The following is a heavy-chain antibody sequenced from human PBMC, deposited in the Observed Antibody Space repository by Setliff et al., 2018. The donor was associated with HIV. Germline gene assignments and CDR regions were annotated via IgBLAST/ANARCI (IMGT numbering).Heavy chain of an antibody. D-gene: IGHD2-15*01. CDR1: GGIGTYA. CDR2: SIPNYSVE. Sequence: SVKVSCKASGGIGTYAISWVRQAPGQGLEWMGGSIPNYSVETQKFRDRVSIYVDQSRRTAYMELRNLRFDDTALYFCARGGRWWGPNNPSPHSYHMDLWGSGTSVTVSS. J-gene: IGHJ6*04. V-gene: IGHV1-69*10. CDR3: ARGGRWWGPNNPSPHSYHMDL.